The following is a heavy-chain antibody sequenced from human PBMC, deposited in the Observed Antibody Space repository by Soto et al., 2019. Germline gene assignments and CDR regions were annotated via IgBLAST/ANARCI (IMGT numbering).Heavy chain of an antibody. CDR1: GFTVSSNY. V-gene: IGHV3-66*01. J-gene: IGHJ4*02. D-gene: IGHD5-12*01. Sequence: PGGSLRLSCAASGFTVSSNYMSWVRQAPGKGLEWVSVIYSGGSTYYADSVKGRFTISRDNSKNTLYLQMNSLRAEDTAVYYCATGNSGYDPYFDYWGQGTLVNVSS. CDR2: IYSGGST. CDR3: ATGNSGYDPYFDY.